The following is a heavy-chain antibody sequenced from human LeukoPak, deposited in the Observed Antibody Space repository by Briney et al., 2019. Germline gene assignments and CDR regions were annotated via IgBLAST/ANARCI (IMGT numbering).Heavy chain of an antibody. Sequence: PGRSLRLSCAASGFTFSSYGMHWVRQAPGKGLEWVAVISYDGSNKYYADSVKGRFTISRDNSKNTLYLQMNSLRAEDTAVYYCAKGHYGSGSYYYIDYWGQGTLVTVSS. CDR2: ISYDGSNK. CDR3: AKGHYGSGSYYYIDY. J-gene: IGHJ4*02. D-gene: IGHD3-10*01. V-gene: IGHV3-30*18. CDR1: GFTFSSYG.